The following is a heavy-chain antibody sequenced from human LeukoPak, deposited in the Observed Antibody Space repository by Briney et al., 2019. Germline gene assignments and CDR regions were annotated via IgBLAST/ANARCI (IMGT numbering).Heavy chain of an antibody. CDR1: GFTFSSYW. V-gene: IGHV3-74*01. J-gene: IGHJ6*02. Sequence: GGSLRLSCEASGFTFSSYWLHWVRQAPGKGLVWVSRIISDGSSTNYADSVKGRFTISRHNAKHTLYLQMNSLRGEDTAVYYCARPWRTYGMDVWGQGTTVIVSS. CDR3: ARPWRTYGMDV. D-gene: IGHD3-3*01. CDR2: IISDGSST.